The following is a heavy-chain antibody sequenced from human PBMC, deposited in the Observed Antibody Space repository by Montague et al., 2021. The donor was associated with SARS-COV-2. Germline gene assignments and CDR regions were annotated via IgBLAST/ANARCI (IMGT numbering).Heavy chain of an antibody. D-gene: IGHD3-22*01. CDR1: GGSISGYY. CDR2: INHSGST. Sequence: SETLSLTCAVYGGSISGYYWSWIRQPPGKGLEWIGEINHSGSTNYNPSLKSRVTISVDTSKNQFSLKLSSVTAADTAVYYCARGPRITMIVVVITDIWFDPWGQGTLVTVSS. J-gene: IGHJ5*02. CDR3: ARGPRITMIVVVITDIWFDP. V-gene: IGHV4-34*01.